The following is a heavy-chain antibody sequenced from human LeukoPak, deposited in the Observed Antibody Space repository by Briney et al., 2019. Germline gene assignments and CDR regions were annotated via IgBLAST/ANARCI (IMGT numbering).Heavy chain of an antibody. D-gene: IGHD3-10*01. Sequence: PGRSLRLSCAASGFTFDDYAMHWVRQAPGKGLEWVSGISWNSGSIGYADSAKGRFTISRDNAKNSLYLQMNSLRAEDTAVYYCARGRGLGESWGQGALVTVSS. CDR1: GFTFDDYA. V-gene: IGHV3-9*01. CDR3: ARGRGLGES. J-gene: IGHJ5*02. CDR2: ISWNSGSI.